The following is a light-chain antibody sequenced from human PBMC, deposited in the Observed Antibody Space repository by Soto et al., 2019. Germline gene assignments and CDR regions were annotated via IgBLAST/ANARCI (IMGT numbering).Light chain of an antibody. Sequence: EIVLTQSPGTLSLSRGERSTLXXRASQTVIDNYLAWYQHKPGQAPXLLIHGASWRATAIPDRFSGSGSGTDFTLSITRLEPEDFAVYYCQQYGTSPTFGQGTKVDIK. J-gene: IGKJ1*01. CDR1: QTVIDNY. CDR3: QQYGTSPT. CDR2: GAS. V-gene: IGKV3-20*01.